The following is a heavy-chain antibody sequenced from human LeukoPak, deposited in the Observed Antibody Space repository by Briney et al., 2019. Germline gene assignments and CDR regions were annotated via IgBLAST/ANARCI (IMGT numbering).Heavy chain of an antibody. CDR2: INPRGGGT. D-gene: IGHD5-12*01. Sequence: GASVKVSCKASEDTFSNYYMHWVRQAPGQGLEWMGIINPRGGGTNYAQKFQGRVTMTRDVSTRTLYMELSSLRSDDTAVYYCARVYSRLPYSFDSWGQGTLVTVSP. V-gene: IGHV1-46*01. CDR3: ARVYSRLPYSFDS. CDR1: EDTFSNYY. J-gene: IGHJ4*02.